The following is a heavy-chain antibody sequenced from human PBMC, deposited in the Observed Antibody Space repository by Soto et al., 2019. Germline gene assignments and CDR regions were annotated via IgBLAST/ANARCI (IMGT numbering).Heavy chain of an antibody. D-gene: IGHD3-22*01. CDR2: ISSSSSYI. CDR3: ASSYYDSSGDYNVYNNYYGMYV. V-gene: IGHV3-21*01. CDR1: GFTFSSYS. Sequence: GGSLRLSCAASGFTFSSYSMNWVRQAPGKGLEWVSSISSSSSYIYYADSVKGRFTISRDNAKNSLYLQMNSLRAEDTAVYYYASSYYDSSGDYNVYNNYYGMYVWGQGTTVTVAS. J-gene: IGHJ6*02.